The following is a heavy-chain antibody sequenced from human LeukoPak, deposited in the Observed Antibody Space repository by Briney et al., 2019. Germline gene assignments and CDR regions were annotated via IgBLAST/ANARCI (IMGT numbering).Heavy chain of an antibody. D-gene: IGHD3-10*01. V-gene: IGHV4-39*01. CDR2: VYFGGST. CDR1: DGSIGSGAYY. Sequence: SETLSLTCTVSDGSIGSGAYYWGWFRQPPGMGLQWIGTVYFGGSTYNNPSLTSRVTLSIDTSKRKFSLKLSSVTAADTAVYYCARHGSGSYYNPVDYWGQGTLVTVSS. J-gene: IGHJ4*02. CDR3: ARHGSGSYYNPVDY.